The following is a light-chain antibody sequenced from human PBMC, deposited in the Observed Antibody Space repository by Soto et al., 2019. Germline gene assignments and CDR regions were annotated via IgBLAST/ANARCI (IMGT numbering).Light chain of an antibody. J-gene: IGKJ4*01. CDR3: QQYVTSQLT. CDR2: GAS. Sequence: EIVLTQSPGTLSLSPGERATLSCRASQSVSSGYLAWYQQKPGQAPRLLIYGASSRATGIADRFSGSGSGTDFTLTISGLEPDDFAVYYCQQYVTSQLTFGGGTKVEIK. V-gene: IGKV3-20*01. CDR1: QSVSSGY.